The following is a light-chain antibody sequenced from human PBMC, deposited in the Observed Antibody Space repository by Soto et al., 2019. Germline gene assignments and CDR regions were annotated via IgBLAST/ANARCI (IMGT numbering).Light chain of an antibody. CDR2: SAS. V-gene: IGKV3-15*01. J-gene: IGKJ5*01. Sequence: HSPDALAVSLGARATINCTAGQTIYSNVACYQQRPGQAPSLLIFSASTRATGVPARFSGSGSGTEFTLSISSLKSEDFAVYYCKQYKEWPPFTFGQGTRLE. CDR3: KQYKEWPPFT. CDR1: QTIYSN.